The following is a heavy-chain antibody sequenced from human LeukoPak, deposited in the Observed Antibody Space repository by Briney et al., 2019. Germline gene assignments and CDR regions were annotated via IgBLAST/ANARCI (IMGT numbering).Heavy chain of an antibody. CDR3: AKDRHDYGDYAFDS. CDR1: GSIFRDYV. J-gene: IGHJ4*02. CDR2: IWRTGDWT. Sequence: AGGSLRLSCTASGSIFRDYVMSWVRQAPGKGPEWVAAIWRTGDWTHYVDSVKGRFTISRDNTKNTLYLQMNRLRVADTAIYYCAKDRHDYGDYAFDSWGQGTLVTVSS. D-gene: IGHD4-17*01. V-gene: IGHV3-23*05.